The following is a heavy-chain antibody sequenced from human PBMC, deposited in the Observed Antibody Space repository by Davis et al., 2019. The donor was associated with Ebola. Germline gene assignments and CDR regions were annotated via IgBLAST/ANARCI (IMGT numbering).Heavy chain of an antibody. D-gene: IGHD4-23*01. Sequence: GESLKISCAASGFTFSSYWMSWVRQAPGKGLEWVANIKQDGSEKYYVDSVKGRFTISRDNAKNSLYLQMNSLRAEDTAVYYCARGATVVKALDYWGQGTLVTVSS. CDR2: IKQDGSEK. V-gene: IGHV3-7*03. CDR3: ARGATVVKALDY. CDR1: GFTFSSYW. J-gene: IGHJ4*02.